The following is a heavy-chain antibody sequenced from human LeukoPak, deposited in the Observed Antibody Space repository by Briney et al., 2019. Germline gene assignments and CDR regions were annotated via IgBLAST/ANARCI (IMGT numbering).Heavy chain of an antibody. D-gene: IGHD2-2*01. J-gene: IGHJ4*02. V-gene: IGHV3-21*01. Sequence: GGSLRLSCAASGFTFSTYTMNWVRQAPGKGLEWVSSISSSSSYIYYADSVKGRFTISRDNAKNSLYLQMNSLRAEDTAVYYCARDGGYCSSTNCHLVYWGQGTLVTVSS. CDR3: ARDGGYCSSTNCHLVY. CDR2: ISSSSSYI. CDR1: GFTFSTYT.